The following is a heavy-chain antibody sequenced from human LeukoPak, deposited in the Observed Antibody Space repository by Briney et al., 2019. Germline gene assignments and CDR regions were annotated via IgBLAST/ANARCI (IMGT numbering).Heavy chain of an antibody. V-gene: IGHV4-59*01. CDR1: GGSISSYY. Sequence: PSETLPLTCTVSGGSISSYYWSWIRQPPGKGLEWIGYIYYSGSTNYNPSLTSRVTISVDTSKKQFSLKLSSVTAADTAVYYCARVNWSGYDFRGAFDIWGQGKTVTGSS. D-gene: IGHD5-12*01. CDR3: ARVNWSGYDFRGAFDI. CDR2: IYYSGST. J-gene: IGHJ3*02.